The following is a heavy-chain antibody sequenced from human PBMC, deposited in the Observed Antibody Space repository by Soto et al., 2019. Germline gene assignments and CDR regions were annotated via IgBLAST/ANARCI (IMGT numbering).Heavy chain of an antibody. J-gene: IGHJ3*02. Sequence: EVQLLESGGGLVQPGGSLRLSCGASGFTFSSYAMSWVRQAPGKGLEWVSVISGSGGTTYYADSVKGRFTISRDNSKNTLYLQMNSLRAEDTAVYYCAKGQYYYDSSGYWTDAFDIWGQGTMVTVSS. D-gene: IGHD3-22*01. CDR1: GFTFSSYA. V-gene: IGHV3-23*01. CDR3: AKGQYYYDSSGYWTDAFDI. CDR2: ISGSGGTT.